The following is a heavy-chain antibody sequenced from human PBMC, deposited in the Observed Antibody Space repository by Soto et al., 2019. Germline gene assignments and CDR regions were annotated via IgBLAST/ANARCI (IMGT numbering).Heavy chain of an antibody. D-gene: IGHD3-22*01. V-gene: IGHV1-3*01. CDR3: ARDPRQTYYYDSSGNDFDY. J-gene: IGHJ4*02. CDR2: INAGNGNT. CDR1: GYTFTSYA. Sequence: QVQLVQSGAEVKKPGASVKVSCKASGYTFTSYAMHWVRQAPGQRLEWMGWINAGNGNTKYSQKFQGRVTITRDTSASTAYMELSSLRSEDTAVYYCARDPRQTYYYDSSGNDFDYWGQGTLVTVSS.